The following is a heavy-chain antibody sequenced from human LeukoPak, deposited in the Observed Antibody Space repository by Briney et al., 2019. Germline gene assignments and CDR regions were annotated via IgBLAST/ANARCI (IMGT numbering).Heavy chain of an antibody. D-gene: IGHD3/OR15-3a*01. CDR1: GFTFSSYA. J-gene: IGHJ4*02. CDR2: ISYDGSNK. V-gene: IGHV3-30*04. Sequence: PGGSLRLSCAASGFTFSSYAMHWVRQAPGKGLEGVAVISYDGSNKYYADSVKGRFTISRDNSKNTLYLQMNSLRAEDTAVYYCARDWTHFDYWGQGTLVTVSS. CDR3: ARDWTHFDY.